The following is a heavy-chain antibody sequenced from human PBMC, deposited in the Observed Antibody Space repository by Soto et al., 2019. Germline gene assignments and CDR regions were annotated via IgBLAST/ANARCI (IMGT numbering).Heavy chain of an antibody. CDR2: TAYTGNT. Sequence: PSETLSLTCVDSGGSITSYHWSWVRKFPGKGLEWIAYTAYTGNTNYNSFLQSQVLISMDTSKNQFSLKLTSITDSDTLVYHCRRDMYGSFTHYFDPWGQGTLVTVSS. J-gene: IGHJ5*02. CDR1: GGSITSYH. D-gene: IGHD2-15*01. V-gene: IGHV4-59*01. CDR3: RRDMYGSFTHYFDP.